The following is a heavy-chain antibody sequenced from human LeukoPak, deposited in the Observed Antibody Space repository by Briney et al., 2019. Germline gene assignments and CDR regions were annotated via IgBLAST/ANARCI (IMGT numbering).Heavy chain of an antibody. CDR1: GGSISSYY. D-gene: IGHD3-22*01. Sequence: SETLSLTCTVSGGSISSYYWSWIRQPPGKGLEWIGYIYYSGSTNYNPSLKSRVTISVDTSKNQFSLKLSSVTAADTAAYYCARVRGYYYDSSGYNAFDIWGQGTMVTVSS. CDR3: ARVRGYYYDSSGYNAFDI. CDR2: IYYSGST. V-gene: IGHV4-59*01. J-gene: IGHJ3*02.